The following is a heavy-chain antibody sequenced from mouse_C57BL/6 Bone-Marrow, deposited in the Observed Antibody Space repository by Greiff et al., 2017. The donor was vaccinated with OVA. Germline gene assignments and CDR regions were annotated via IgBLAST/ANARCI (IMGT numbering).Heavy chain of an antibody. CDR3: ARGAITTVVADFFDY. CDR2: IYPGDGDT. D-gene: IGHD1-1*01. Sequence: VQLQQSGAELVKPGASVKISCKASGYAFSSYWMNWVKQRPGKGLEWIGQIYPGDGDTNYNGKFKGKATLTADKSSSTAYMQLSSLTSEDSAVYFCARGAITTVVADFFDYWGQGTTLTVSS. CDR1: GYAFSSYW. J-gene: IGHJ2*01. V-gene: IGHV1-80*01.